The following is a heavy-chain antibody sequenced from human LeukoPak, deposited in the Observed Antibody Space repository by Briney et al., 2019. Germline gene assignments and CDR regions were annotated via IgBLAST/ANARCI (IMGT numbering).Heavy chain of an antibody. CDR2: IYHSGST. V-gene: IGHV4-38-2*02. J-gene: IGHJ4*02. CDR3: ARALSGTSFRIDF. CDR1: GYSITSGYH. Sequence: SETLSLTCTVSGYSITSGYHWGWIRQPPGKGLEWIGSIYHSGSTNYNPSLKSRVTMSVDTSKNQFSLKLNSVTAADTAVYYCARALSGTSFRIDFWGQGTLVTVSS. D-gene: IGHD1-26*01.